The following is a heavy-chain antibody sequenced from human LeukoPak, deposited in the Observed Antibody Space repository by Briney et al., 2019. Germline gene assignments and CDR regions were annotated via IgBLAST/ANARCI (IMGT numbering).Heavy chain of an antibody. CDR1: GFTFSSYA. V-gene: IGHV3-30*04. J-gene: IGHJ6*04. D-gene: IGHD3-10*01. CDR3: AKDSLGFGELTHYGMDV. CDR2: ISYDGSNK. Sequence: GGSLRLSCAASGFTFSSYAMHWVRQAPGKGLEWVAVISYDGSNKYCADSVKGRFTISRDNSKNTLYLQMNSLRAEDTAVYYCAKDSLGFGELTHYGMDVWGKGTTVTVSS.